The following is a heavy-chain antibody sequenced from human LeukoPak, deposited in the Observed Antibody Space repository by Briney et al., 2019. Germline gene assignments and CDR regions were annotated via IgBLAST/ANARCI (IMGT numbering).Heavy chain of an antibody. CDR3: AKCSSGWYSVEY. CDR1: GFIFRTYG. CDR2: ISGSGGGT. D-gene: IGHD6-19*01. Sequence: GGSLRLSCAASGFIFRTYGMSWVRQAPGKGLEWVSSISGSGGGTYYADSVKGRFTISGDNSKNTLWLQMNSLRAEDTAVYYCAKCSSGWYSVEYWGQGTLVTVSS. V-gene: IGHV3-23*01. J-gene: IGHJ4*02.